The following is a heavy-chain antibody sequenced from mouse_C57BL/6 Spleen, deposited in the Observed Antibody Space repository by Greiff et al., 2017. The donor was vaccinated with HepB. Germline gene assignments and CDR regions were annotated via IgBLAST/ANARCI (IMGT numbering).Heavy chain of an antibody. V-gene: IGHV1-5*01. CDR2: IYPGNSDT. D-gene: IGHD2-4*01. Sequence: EVQLQQSGTVLARPGASVKMSCKTSGYTFTSYWMHWVKQRPGQGLEWIGAIYPGNSDTSYNQKFKGKAKLTAVTSASTAYMELSSLTNEDSAVYYCTKGDYDLTFGAMDYWGQGTSVTVSS. J-gene: IGHJ4*01. CDR1: GYTFTSYW. CDR3: TKGDYDLTFGAMDY.